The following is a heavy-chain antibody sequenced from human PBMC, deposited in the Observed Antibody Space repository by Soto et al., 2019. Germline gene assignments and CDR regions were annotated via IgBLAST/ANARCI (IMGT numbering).Heavy chain of an antibody. CDR2: ISAGSTTI. V-gene: IGHV3-48*02. CDR3: ARAPPEPPTRYYYYNLDV. CDR1: RFTFSSYS. J-gene: IGHJ6*02. Sequence: GGSLRLSCAASRFTFSSYSMNWVRQAPGKGLEWVSYISAGSTTIYYADSVKGRFTISRDNAKNSLYLQMNSLRDEDTAVYYCARAPPEPPTRYYYYNLDVWGQGTTVTVSS.